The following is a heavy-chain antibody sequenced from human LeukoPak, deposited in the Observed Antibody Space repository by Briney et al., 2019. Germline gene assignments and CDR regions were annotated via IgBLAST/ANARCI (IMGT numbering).Heavy chain of an antibody. CDR2: IYTSGST. Sequence: SETLSLTCTVSGGSISSGSYYWSWIRQPAGKGLEWIGRIYTSGSTNYNPSLKSRVTISVDTSKKQFSLKLSSVTAVDTAVYYCAGNYYGSGSYYSEDRYWGQGTLVTVSS. CDR1: GGSISSGSYY. CDR3: AGNYYGSGSYYSEDRY. V-gene: IGHV4-61*02. J-gene: IGHJ4*02. D-gene: IGHD3-10*01.